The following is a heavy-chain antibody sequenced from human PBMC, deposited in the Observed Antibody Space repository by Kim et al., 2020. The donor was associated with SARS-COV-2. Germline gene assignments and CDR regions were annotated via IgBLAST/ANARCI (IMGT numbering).Heavy chain of an antibody. CDR2: LSYSGAT. J-gene: IGHJ4*02. V-gene: IGHV4-39*01. D-gene: IGHD3-22*01. CDR3: ARRGGTYYFDISGYEFDL. Sequence: SETLSLRCTVSGESVSRSTYYWGWIRQPPGKGLEWIGTLSYSGATSYNPSLQSRVTISLDTSKNQFSLKLSSVTAADTAVYYCARRGGTYYFDISGYEFDLGGQGTLVTVPS. CDR1: GESVSRSTYY.